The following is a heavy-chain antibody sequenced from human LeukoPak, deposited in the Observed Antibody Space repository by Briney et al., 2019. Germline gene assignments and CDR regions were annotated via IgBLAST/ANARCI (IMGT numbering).Heavy chain of an antibody. Sequence: GGSLTLSCAASRFSFSSYGMNWVSQAPGQGLEWISYISRSSGNIRYADSVKGRFTISRDNAKNSLFLQMNSLRVEDTAVYYCARDVATVTSRDYWGQGTLVTVSS. V-gene: IGHV3-48*01. CDR3: ARDVATVTSRDY. CDR1: RFSFSSYG. D-gene: IGHD4-17*01. J-gene: IGHJ4*02. CDR2: ISRSSGNI.